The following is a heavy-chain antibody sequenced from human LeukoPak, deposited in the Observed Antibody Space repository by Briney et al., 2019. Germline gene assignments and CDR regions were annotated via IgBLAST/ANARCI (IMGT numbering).Heavy chain of an antibody. CDR1: GYTFTGYY. CDR2: INPNSGGT. J-gene: IGHJ4*02. Sequence: ASAKVSCKASGYTFTGYYMHWVRQAPGQGLEWMGWINPNSGGTNYAQKFQGRVTMTRDTSISTAYMELSRLRSDDTAVYYCARESDIVVVVAPFGYWDQGTLVTVSS. V-gene: IGHV1-2*02. CDR3: ARESDIVVVVAPFGY. D-gene: IGHD2-15*01.